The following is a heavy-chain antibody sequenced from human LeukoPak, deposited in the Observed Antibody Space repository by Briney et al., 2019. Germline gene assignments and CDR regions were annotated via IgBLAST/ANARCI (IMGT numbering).Heavy chain of an antibody. CDR2: ISGSGGST. J-gene: IGHJ4*02. D-gene: IGHD6-13*01. V-gene: IGHV3-23*01. CDR1: GFTFSIYN. Sequence: PGGSLRLSCAASGFTFSIYNMNWVRQAPGKGLEWVSAISGSGGSTYYADSVKGRFTISRDNSKNTLYLQMNSLRAEDTAVYYCAKVALSIAAAGAFDYWGQGTLVTVSS. CDR3: AKVALSIAAAGAFDY.